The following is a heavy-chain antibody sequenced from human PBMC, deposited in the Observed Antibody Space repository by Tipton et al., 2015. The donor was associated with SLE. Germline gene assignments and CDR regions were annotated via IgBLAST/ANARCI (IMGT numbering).Heavy chain of an antibody. CDR1: GFTFSSYS. V-gene: IGHV3-66*02. CDR2: IYSGGST. J-gene: IGHJ4*02. Sequence: SLRLSCAASGFTFSSYSMNWVRQAPGKGLEWVSVIYSGGSTYYADSVKGRFTISRDNSKNTLYLQMNSLRAEDTAVYYCARDPDIAVAGSFDYWGQGTLVTVSS. D-gene: IGHD6-19*01. CDR3: ARDPDIAVAGSFDY.